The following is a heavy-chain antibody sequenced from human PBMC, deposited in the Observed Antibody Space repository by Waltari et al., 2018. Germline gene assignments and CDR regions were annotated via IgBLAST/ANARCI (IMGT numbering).Heavy chain of an antibody. CDR1: GDSINNYY. CDR2: IAHNGRT. J-gene: IGHJ4*02. Sequence: GPGLVKPSETLSLTCSVSGDSINNYYWNWIRQPPGKELEWIGYIAHNGRTNYCPSLKSRVTLTVDTSKTQFSLKLRSVTAADTAVYYCARSYDFWSGYPLDHWGQGTLVTVSS. V-gene: IGHV4-59*01. D-gene: IGHD3-3*01. CDR3: ARSYDFWSGYPLDH.